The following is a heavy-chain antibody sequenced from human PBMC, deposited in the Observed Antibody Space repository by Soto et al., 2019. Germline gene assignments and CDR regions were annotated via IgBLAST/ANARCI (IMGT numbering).Heavy chain of an antibody. D-gene: IGHD6-25*01. CDR3: ARMSPAAAETLDY. CDR1: GGSISSGDYY. CDR2: IYYSGST. J-gene: IGHJ4*02. V-gene: IGHV4-30-4*01. Sequence: PSETLSLTCTVSGGSISSGDYYWSWIRQPPGKGLEWIGYIYYSGSTYYNPSLKSRVTISVDTSKNQFSLKLSSVTAADTATYYCARMSPAAAETLDYWGQGTLVTVSS.